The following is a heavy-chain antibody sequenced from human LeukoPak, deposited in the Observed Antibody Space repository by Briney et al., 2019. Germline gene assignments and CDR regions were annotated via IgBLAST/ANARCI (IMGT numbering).Heavy chain of an antibody. CDR2: ISSSDGTR. CDR1: GFTFSSYE. CDR3: AREIVSAVAGNFDY. J-gene: IGHJ4*02. V-gene: IGHV3-48*03. D-gene: IGHD6-19*01. Sequence: PGGSLRLSCAASGFTFSSYEMNWVRQAPGKGLEWVSYISSSDGTRTYADSVKGRFTISRDNAKKSLYLEMSSLRAEDTVVYYCAREIVSAVAGNFDYWGQGTLVTVSS.